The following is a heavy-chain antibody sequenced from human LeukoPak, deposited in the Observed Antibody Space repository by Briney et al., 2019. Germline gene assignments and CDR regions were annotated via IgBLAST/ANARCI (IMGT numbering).Heavy chain of an antibody. CDR2: ISYDGSNK. D-gene: IGHD5-12*01. CDR3: SKDRSTGYGDF. CDR1: GFTFSNFG. J-gene: IGHJ4*02. Sequence: PGRSLRLSCAPSGFTFSNFGMHWVRQAPGRGLEWVSVISYDGSNKYYADSVKGRFTISRDNSKNMVYLQMNSLRAEDTGVYYCSKDRSTGYGDFWGQGTLVTVSS. V-gene: IGHV3-30*18.